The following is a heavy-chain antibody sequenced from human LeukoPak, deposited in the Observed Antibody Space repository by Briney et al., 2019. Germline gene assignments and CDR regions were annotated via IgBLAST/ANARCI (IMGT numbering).Heavy chain of an antibody. CDR2: INHSGST. CDR1: GGSFSGYY. V-gene: IGHV4-34*01. CDR3: ARSNYGGTYWYFDL. J-gene: IGHJ2*01. Sequence: SETLSLTCAVYGGSFSGYYWSWIPEPPGKGLEWIGEINHSGSTNYNPSLKSRVTISVDTSKNQFSLKLSSVTAADTAVYYCARSNYGGTYWYFDLWGRGTLVTVSS. D-gene: IGHD4-17*01.